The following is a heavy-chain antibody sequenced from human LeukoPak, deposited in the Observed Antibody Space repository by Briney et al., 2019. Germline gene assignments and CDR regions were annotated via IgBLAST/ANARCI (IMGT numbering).Heavy chain of an antibody. V-gene: IGHV1-2*02. J-gene: IGHJ3*02. CDR2: INPNSGGT. CDR1: GYTFTGYY. CDR3: AREGDSSSDNDAFDI. Sequence: ASVKVSCKASGYTFTGYYMHWVRQAPGQGLEWMGWINPNSGGTNYAQKFQGRVTMTRDTSISTAYMELSRLRSDDTAVYYCAREGDSSSDNDAFDIWGQGTMATVSS. D-gene: IGHD6-13*01.